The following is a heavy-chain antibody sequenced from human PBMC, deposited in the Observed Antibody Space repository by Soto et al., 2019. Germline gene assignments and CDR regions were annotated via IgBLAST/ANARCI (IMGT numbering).Heavy chain of an antibody. CDR1: GFTFSSYA. Sequence: GGSLRLSCAASGFTFSSYAMSWVRQAPGKGLEWVSAISGSGGSTYYADSVKGRFTISRDNSKNTLYLQMNSLRAEDTVVYYCAKDYDRTGAFDIWGQGTMVTVSS. CDR2: ISGSGGST. J-gene: IGHJ3*02. D-gene: IGHD3-3*01. V-gene: IGHV3-23*01. CDR3: AKDYDRTGAFDI.